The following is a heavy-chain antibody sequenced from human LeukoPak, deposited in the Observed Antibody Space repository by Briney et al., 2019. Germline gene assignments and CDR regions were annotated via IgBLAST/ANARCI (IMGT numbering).Heavy chain of an antibody. V-gene: IGHV3-21*01. Sequence: GGSLRLSCAASGFTFSSYSMNWVRQAPGKGLEWLSSIDSSSSYINYADLVRGRFTVSRDNAKNSLYLQMNSLRAEDTAVYYCARAITMIGSDYWGQGTLVTVSS. J-gene: IGHJ4*02. CDR2: IDSSSSYI. D-gene: IGHD3-22*01. CDR1: GFTFSSYS. CDR3: ARAITMIGSDY.